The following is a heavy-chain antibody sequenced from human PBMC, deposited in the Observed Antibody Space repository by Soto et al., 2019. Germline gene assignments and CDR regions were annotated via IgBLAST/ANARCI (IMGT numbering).Heavy chain of an antibody. J-gene: IGHJ4*02. CDR3: ARLAIVVVPAAAPYFDY. D-gene: IGHD2-2*01. Sequence: QLQLQESGPGLVKPSETLSLTCTVSGGSISSSSYYWGWIRQPPGKGLEWMGSIYYSGSTYYNPSLKSRVTISVDTSKNQFSLKLSSVPAADTAVYYCARLAIVVVPAAAPYFDYWGQGTLVTVSS. V-gene: IGHV4-39*01. CDR1: GGSISSSSYY. CDR2: IYYSGST.